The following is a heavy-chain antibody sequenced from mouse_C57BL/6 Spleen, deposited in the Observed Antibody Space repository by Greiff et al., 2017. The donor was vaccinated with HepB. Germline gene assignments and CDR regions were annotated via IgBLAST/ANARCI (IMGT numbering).Heavy chain of an antibody. CDR3: ARSIFMDY. CDR1: GYSITSGYY. V-gene: IGHV3-6*01. CDR2: ISYDGSN. J-gene: IGHJ4*01. Sequence: EVKLEESGPGLVKPSQSLSLTCSVTGYSITSGYYWNWIRQFPGNKLEWMGYISYDGSNNYNPSLKNRISITRDTSKNQFFLKLNSVTTEDTATYYCARSIFMDYWGQGTSVTVSS.